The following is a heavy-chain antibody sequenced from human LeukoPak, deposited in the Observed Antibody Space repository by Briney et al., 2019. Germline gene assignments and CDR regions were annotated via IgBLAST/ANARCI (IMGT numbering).Heavy chain of an antibody. V-gene: IGHV3-11*06. J-gene: IGHJ4*02. CDR2: ISSSSTYT. D-gene: IGHD1-1*01. CDR3: ASNSGWRIDY. CDR1: GFTFSDYY. Sequence: PGGSLRLSCAVSGFTFSDYYMSWIRQAPGKGLEWVSYISSSSTYTNYADSVKGRFTISRDNAKNSLYLQMNSLRAEDTAVYYCASNSGWRIDYWGQGTLVTVSS.